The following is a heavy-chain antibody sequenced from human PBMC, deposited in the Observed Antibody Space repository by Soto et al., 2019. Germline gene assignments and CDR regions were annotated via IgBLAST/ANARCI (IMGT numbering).Heavy chain of an antibody. CDR2: IYPGDSDA. CDR3: ARLAASHASYGRNYCDY. V-gene: IGHV5-51*01. J-gene: IGHJ4*02. D-gene: IGHD3-16*01. CDR1: GYSFATYW. Sequence: GESLKISCKGSGYSFATYWSGWVRQTPGEGLEWMGIIYPGDSDARYSPSFQGQVTFSSDTSISTAYLQWSSLKASDTAVYYCARLAASHASYGRNYCDYWGQGTLVTVSS.